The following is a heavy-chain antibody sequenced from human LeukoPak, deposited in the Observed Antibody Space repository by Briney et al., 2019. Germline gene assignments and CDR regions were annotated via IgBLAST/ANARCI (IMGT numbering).Heavy chain of an antibody. CDR2: ISSSSSYI. V-gene: IGHV3-21*01. CDR3: ARAGGSSPFDY. J-gene: IGHJ4*02. D-gene: IGHD1-26*01. Sequence: GSLRLSCAASGFTFSSYSMNWVRQAPGKGLEWVSSISSSSSYIYYADSVKGRFTISRDNAKNSLYLQMNSLRAEDTAVYYCARAGGSSPFDYWGQGTLVTVSS. CDR1: GFTFSSYS.